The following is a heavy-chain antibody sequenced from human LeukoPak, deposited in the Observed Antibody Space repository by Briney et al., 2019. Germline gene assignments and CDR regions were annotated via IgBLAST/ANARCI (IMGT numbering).Heavy chain of an antibody. CDR3: ARVEVLWFEPTPPDY. CDR1: GYTFTSYA. J-gene: IGHJ4*02. Sequence: GASVKVSCKASGYTFTSYAMHWVRQAPGQRLEWMGWINAGNGNTKYSQKFQGRVAITRDTSASTAYMELSSLRSEDTAVYYCARVEVLWFEPTPPDYWGQGTLVTVSS. D-gene: IGHD2-21*01. CDR2: INAGNGNT. V-gene: IGHV1-3*01.